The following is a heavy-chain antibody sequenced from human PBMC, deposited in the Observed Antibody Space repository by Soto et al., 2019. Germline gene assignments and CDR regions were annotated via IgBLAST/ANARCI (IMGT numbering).Heavy chain of an antibody. CDR3: ARGRVAGLDS. J-gene: IGHJ4*02. V-gene: IGHV1-8*01. CDR1: GYRNTRYD. Sequence: ASVNVYCKTSGYRNTRYDLNWVRQATGQGLEWMGWMNPDSGNTGYPQKFQGRVTMTRNTSISTAYMELNSLRSEDTAVYYCARGRVAGLDSWGQGTLVTVSS. D-gene: IGHD2-15*01. CDR2: MNPDSGNT.